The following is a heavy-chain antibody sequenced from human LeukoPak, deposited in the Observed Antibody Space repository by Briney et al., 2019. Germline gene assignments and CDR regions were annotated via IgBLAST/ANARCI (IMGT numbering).Heavy chain of an antibody. CDR3: ASGIAYSVAAAGTADY. J-gene: IGHJ4*02. V-gene: IGHV3-23*01. CDR1: GFTFSSYA. Sequence: PGGSLRLSCAASGFTFSSYAMSWVRQAPGKGLEWVSAISGSGGSTYYADSVKGRFTISRDNSKNTLYLQMNSLRAEDTAVYYCASGIAYSVAAAGTADYWGQGTLVTVSS. D-gene: IGHD6-13*01. CDR2: ISGSGGST.